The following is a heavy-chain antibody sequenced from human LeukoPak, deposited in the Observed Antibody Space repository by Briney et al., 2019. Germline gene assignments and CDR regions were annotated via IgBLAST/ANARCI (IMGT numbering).Heavy chain of an antibody. Sequence: GGSLRLSCAASGFTVSGNYMSWVRQAPGKGLEWVSVIYSGGTTYYADSVKGRFTISRDNAKNTLYLQMNSLRAEDTAVYYCARDVPVDDVFDLWGQGTVVTVSS. CDR3: ARDVPVDDVFDL. CDR1: GFTVSGNY. J-gene: IGHJ3*01. CDR2: IYSGGTT. V-gene: IGHV3-53*01.